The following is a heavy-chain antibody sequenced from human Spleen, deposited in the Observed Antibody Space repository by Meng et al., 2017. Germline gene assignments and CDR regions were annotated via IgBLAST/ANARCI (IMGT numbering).Heavy chain of an antibody. CDR3: VRSSGWVRTGFDP. D-gene: IGHD6-19*01. V-gene: IGHV4-4*02. J-gene: IGHJ5*02. CDR2: IYHSGDT. Sequence: QVQLQESGPGLVKPSGTLSLTCAVSGGSIRISKWWSWVRQSPGKGLEWIGEIYHSGDTNYNPSLKSRVTISVDTSKNQFSLKLTSVTAADTAVYYCVRSSGWVRTGFDPWGQGTLVTVSS. CDR1: GGSIRISKW.